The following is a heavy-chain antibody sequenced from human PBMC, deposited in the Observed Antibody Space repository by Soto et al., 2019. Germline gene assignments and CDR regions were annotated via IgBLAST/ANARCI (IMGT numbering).Heavy chain of an antibody. J-gene: IGHJ6*02. CDR1: GYSFTSYW. D-gene: IGHD4-4*01. CDR2: IDPSDSYT. V-gene: IGHV5-10-1*01. Sequence: GESLKISCKGSGYSFTSYWISWVRQMPGKGLEWMGRIDPSDSYTNYSPSFQGHVTISADKSISTAYLQWSSLKASDTAMYYSARRHYSNLPYYNGMDVWGQVTTIIVSS. CDR3: ARRHYSNLPYYNGMDV.